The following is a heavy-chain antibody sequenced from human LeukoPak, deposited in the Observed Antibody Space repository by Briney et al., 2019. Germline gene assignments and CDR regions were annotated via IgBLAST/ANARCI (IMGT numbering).Heavy chain of an antibody. V-gene: IGHV4-59*01. D-gene: IGHD2-15*01. CDR2: IHYSGST. J-gene: IGHJ4*02. CDR1: GGSISSYY. Sequence: SETLSLTCTVSGGSISSYYWSWIRQPPGKGLEWIGYIHYSGSTNYNPSLKSRVTISVDTSKNQFSLKLSSVTAADTAVYYCAREAPICSGGTCYDYWGQGTLVTVSS. CDR3: AREAPICSGGTCYDY.